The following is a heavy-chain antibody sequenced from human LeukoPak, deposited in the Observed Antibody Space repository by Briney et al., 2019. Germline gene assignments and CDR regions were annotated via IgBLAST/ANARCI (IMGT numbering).Heavy chain of an antibody. Sequence: GGSLRLSCAASGFTFSSYAMSWVRQAPGKGLEWVSAISGSGGSTYYADSVKGRFTISRDNSKNTLYLQMNSLRAEDTAVYYCAKVPTIFGVGAVRYFDLWGRGTLVTVSS. V-gene: IGHV3-23*01. J-gene: IGHJ2*01. CDR1: GFTFSSYA. CDR2: ISGSGGST. D-gene: IGHD3-3*01. CDR3: AKVPTIFGVGAVRYFDL.